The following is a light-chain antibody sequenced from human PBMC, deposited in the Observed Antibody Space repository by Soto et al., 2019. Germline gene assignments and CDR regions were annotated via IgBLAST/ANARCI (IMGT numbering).Light chain of an antibody. V-gene: IGKV2-28*01. Sequence: VMTQSPLSLPVTPGEPASISCRSSQSLLHSNGYDSLDWYLQKPGQSPQLLTYLGSNRASGVPARFSGRGSGTDFTLKISRVDADDGGVYYCMQALQSPPPVGQGTKVEIK. CDR1: QSLLHSNGYDS. J-gene: IGKJ1*01. CDR2: LGS. CDR3: MQALQSPPP.